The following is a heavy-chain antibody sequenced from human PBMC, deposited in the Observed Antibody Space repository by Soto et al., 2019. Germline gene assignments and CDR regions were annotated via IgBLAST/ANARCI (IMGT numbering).Heavy chain of an antibody. V-gene: IGHV3-23*01. CDR2: ISGSGGST. J-gene: IGHJ4*02. CDR3: XXXXXIAVVGTRVDY. Sequence: EVQLLESGGDLVQPGGSLRLSCAGSGFTFSSYAMTWVRQAPGKWPEWVSAISGSGGSTYYANSVTGRFIIYGDNXXXXXXXXXXXXXXXXXXXXXXXXXXXIAVVGTRVDYWGQGTLVTVSS. CDR1: GFTFSSYA. D-gene: IGHD6-19*01.